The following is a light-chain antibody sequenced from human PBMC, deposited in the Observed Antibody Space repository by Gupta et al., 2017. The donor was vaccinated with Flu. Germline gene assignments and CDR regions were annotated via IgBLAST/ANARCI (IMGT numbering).Light chain of an antibody. CDR2: DDS. J-gene: IGLJ1*01. Sequence: SISCSGSSSNIGSNGVNWYQHVPGTAPKLLIYDDSERPSGVPDRFSGSKSGTLASLVISGLLSEDEADYYCASWDDSLNGQYVFGTGTKVSVL. V-gene: IGLV1-44*01. CDR1: SSNIGSNG. CDR3: ASWDDSLNGQYV.